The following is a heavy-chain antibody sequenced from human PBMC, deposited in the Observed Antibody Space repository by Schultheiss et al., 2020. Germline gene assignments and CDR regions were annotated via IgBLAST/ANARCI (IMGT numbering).Heavy chain of an antibody. J-gene: IGHJ6*02. Sequence: SETLSLTCAVYGGSFSGYYWSWIRQPPGKGLEWIGEINHSGSTNYNPSLKSRVTISVDTSKNQFSLKLSSVTAADTAVYYCARGGRYGDYVTYYYYGMDVWGQGTTVTVSS. V-gene: IGHV4-34*01. CDR3: ARGGRYGDYVTYYYYGMDV. D-gene: IGHD4-17*01. CDR2: INHSGST. CDR1: GGSFSGYY.